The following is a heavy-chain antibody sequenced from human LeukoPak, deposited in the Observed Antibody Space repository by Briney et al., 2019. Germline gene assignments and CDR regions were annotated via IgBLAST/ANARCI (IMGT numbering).Heavy chain of an antibody. CDR1: GTSFSGYY. CDR3: ARHPLYSGSYYISGYYYYMDV. Sequence: PSETLSLTCAVYGTSFSGYYWTWIRQPPGKGLEWIGEINHSGSTNYNPSLKSRVTISVDTSKNQFSLKLSSVTAADTAVYYCARHPLYSGSYYISGYYYYMDVWGKGTTVTISS. CDR2: INHSGST. D-gene: IGHD1-26*01. V-gene: IGHV4-34*01. J-gene: IGHJ6*03.